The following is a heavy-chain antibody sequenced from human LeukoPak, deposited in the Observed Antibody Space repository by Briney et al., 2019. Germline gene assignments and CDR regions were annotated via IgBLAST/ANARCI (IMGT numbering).Heavy chain of an antibody. D-gene: IGHD1-26*01. CDR2: IYYSGST. CDR3: ARIGSYYYYYGMDV. V-gene: IGHV4-59*08. CDR1: GGSISSYY. J-gene: IGHJ6*02. Sequence: PSQTLSLTCTVSGGSISSYYWSWIRQPPGKGLEWIGYIYYSGSTNYNPSLKSRVTISVDTPKNQFSLKLSSVTAADTAVYYCARIGSYYYYYGMDVWGQGTTVTVSS.